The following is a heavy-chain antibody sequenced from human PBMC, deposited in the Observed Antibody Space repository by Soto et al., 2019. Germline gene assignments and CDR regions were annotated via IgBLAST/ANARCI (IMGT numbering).Heavy chain of an antibody. Sequence: QVQLQESGPGLVKPSETLSLTCTISGGSVSNYYWSWIRQPPGKGLEWIGYIYYSGTTNYNPSLKSRVTISVDTSKNQFSLKLSSVTAADTAVYYCARDKGYYDISGPHIDYWGQGTLVTVS. CDR2: IYYSGTT. CDR1: GGSVSNYY. V-gene: IGHV4-59*02. D-gene: IGHD3-22*01. J-gene: IGHJ4*02. CDR3: ARDKGYYDISGPHIDY.